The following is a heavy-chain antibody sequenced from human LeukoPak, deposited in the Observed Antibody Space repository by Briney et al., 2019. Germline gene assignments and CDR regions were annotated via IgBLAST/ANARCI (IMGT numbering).Heavy chain of an antibody. J-gene: IGHJ5*02. Sequence: PSETLSLTCAVYGRSFSGYYWSWIRQPPGKGLEWIGEINHSGSTNYNPSLTSRVTISVDTSKNQFSLKLSSVTAADTAVYYCARVEHIVVVTAIQNWFDPWGQGTLVTVSS. CDR3: ARVEHIVVVTAIQNWFDP. D-gene: IGHD2-21*02. CDR1: GRSFSGYY. CDR2: INHSGST. V-gene: IGHV4-34*01.